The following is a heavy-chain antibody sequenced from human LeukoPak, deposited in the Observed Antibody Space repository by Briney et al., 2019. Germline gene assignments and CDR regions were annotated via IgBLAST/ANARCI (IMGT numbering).Heavy chain of an antibody. CDR3: ARDRNWGLEY. CDR1: GFSLSSYA. J-gene: IGHJ4*02. Sequence: GGSLRLSCEASGFSLSSYAMHWVRQAPGKGLEWVAVISYDGSNKYYADSVKGRFTISRGNSKNTLYLQMNSLRAEDTAVYYCARDRNWGLEYWGQGTLLIVSS. D-gene: IGHD7-27*01. V-gene: IGHV3-30-3*01. CDR2: ISYDGSNK.